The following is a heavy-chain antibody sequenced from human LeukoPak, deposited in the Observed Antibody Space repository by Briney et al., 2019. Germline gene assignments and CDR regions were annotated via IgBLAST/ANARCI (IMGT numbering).Heavy chain of an antibody. CDR1: GFTFSDYY. Sequence: GGSLRLSCAASGFTFSDYYMSWIRQAPGKGLEWGSYISSSGSTIYYADSVKGRFTISRDNAKNSLYLQMNSLRAEDTAVYYCASVESLGEPFDYWGQGTLVTVSS. V-gene: IGHV3-11*01. J-gene: IGHJ4*02. CDR2: ISSSGSTI. D-gene: IGHD3-16*01. CDR3: ASVESLGEPFDY.